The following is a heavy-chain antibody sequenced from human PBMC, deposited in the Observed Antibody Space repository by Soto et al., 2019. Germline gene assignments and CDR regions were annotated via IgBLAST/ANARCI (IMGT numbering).Heavy chain of an antibody. CDR2: IYSGGST. CDR3: ARDSLFALNYGMDV. V-gene: IGHV3-53*01. D-gene: IGHD2-21*01. Sequence: PGGSLRLSCTVSGFTVSSYYMNWVRQAPGKGLEWVSVIYSGGSTFYADSVKGRFTISRDNSKNTLFLQMNSLRAEDTAVYYCARDSLFALNYGMDVWGQGTTVTVSS. J-gene: IGHJ6*02. CDR1: GFTVSSYY.